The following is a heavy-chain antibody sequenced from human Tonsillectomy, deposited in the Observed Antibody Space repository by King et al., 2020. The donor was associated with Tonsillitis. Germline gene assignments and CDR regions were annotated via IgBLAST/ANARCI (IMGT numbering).Heavy chain of an antibody. D-gene: IGHD2/OR15-2a*01. Sequence: VQLVESGGGLVQPGRSLRLSCAASGFTFDNFDMHWVRQAPGKGLEWVSGISWNSDSIGYADSVKGRVTISRDNAKNSLYLQMNSLRPEDTALYYCVKDENFDYWGQGTLVTVSS. CDR1: GFTFDNFD. V-gene: IGHV3-9*01. CDR2: ISWNSDSI. CDR3: VKDENFDY. J-gene: IGHJ4*02.